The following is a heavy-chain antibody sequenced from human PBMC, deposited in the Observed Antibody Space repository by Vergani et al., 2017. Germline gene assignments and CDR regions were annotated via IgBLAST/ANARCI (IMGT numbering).Heavy chain of an antibody. CDR3: ARVMYRDXASTGYRLEGMDI. Sequence: QVQLQQWGAGLLKPSETLSLTCTVSGGSFNTYYWSWIRQSPGKGLEWIRYIYSTGSTNYNPSLNSRVTMSVDTSKNQFSLKLRSVTAADTAVYFCARVMYRDXASTGYRLEGMDIWGQGTTVTISS. J-gene: IGHJ6*02. D-gene: IGHD3-9*01. V-gene: IGHV4-59*13. CDR1: GGSFNTYY. CDR2: IYSTGST.